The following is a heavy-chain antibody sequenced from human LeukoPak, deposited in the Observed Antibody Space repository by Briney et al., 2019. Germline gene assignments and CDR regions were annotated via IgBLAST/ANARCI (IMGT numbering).Heavy chain of an antibody. Sequence: KPSETLSLTCPVSGGSISSTNYYWGWIRQPPGKGLEWIGSIYYSGSTYYNPSLKSRVTISVDTSKNQFSLKLSSVTAADTAVYYCARAKSLGYLDYWGQGTLVTVSS. V-gene: IGHV4-39*01. CDR2: IYYSGST. CDR1: GGSISSTNYY. J-gene: IGHJ4*02. CDR3: ARAKSLGYLDY.